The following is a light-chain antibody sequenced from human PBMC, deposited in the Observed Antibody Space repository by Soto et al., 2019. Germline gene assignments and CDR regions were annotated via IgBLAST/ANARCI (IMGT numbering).Light chain of an antibody. Sequence: SYDLTQPPSVSVSPGQTASITCSGDKLENKYASWYQQKPGQSPVLAIYQDNKRPSGIPDRFSSSNSGNTATLTIRGTQHMDESDYYCQAWNTSTVMFGGGTKLTVL. CDR2: QDN. CDR3: QAWNTSTVM. J-gene: IGLJ3*02. V-gene: IGLV3-1*01. CDR1: KLENKY.